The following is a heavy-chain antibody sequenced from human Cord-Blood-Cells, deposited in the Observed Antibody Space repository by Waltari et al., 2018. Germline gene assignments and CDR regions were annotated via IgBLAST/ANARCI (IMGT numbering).Heavy chain of an antibody. CDR1: GYTFTSYA. V-gene: IGHV7-4-1*02. J-gene: IGHJ6*03. CDR2: INTNTGNQ. Sequence: QVQLVQSGSELKKPGASVKVSCKASGYTFTSYAMNWVRQAPGQGLEWMGWINTNTGNQTYAQGFTGRFVFSLDTSVSTAYLQISSLKAEDTAVYYCARGLLVVPAAIYYYYYYYMDVWGKGTTVTVSS. CDR3: ARGLLVVPAAIYYYYYYYMDV. D-gene: IGHD2-2*02.